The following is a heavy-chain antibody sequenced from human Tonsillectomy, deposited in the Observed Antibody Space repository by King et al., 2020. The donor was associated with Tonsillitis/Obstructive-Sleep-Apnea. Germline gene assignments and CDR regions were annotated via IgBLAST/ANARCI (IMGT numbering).Heavy chain of an antibody. V-gene: IGHV3-48*02. CDR1: GFTFSGYG. CDR2: ISSSSTTV. Sequence: VQLVESGGGLVQPGGSLRLSCAASGFTFSGYGMNWVRQAPGKGLEGVSYISSSSTTVFYTASVRGRFTISRDNAKNSLYLQMNSLRDEDTAGYYCAREGDYDDDNLGHFEPWGQGTLVTVSS. CDR3: AREGDYDDDNLGHFEP. D-gene: IGHD4-17*01. J-gene: IGHJ5*02.